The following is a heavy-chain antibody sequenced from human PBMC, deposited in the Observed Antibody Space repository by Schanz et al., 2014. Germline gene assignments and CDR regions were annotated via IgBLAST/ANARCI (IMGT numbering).Heavy chain of an antibody. Sequence: QVQLEESGAGLVKPSGTLSLTCAVSGASVSSDNWWNWVRQPPGKGLEWIGEIYDSGGTDYNPSLKSRVTMSVEPSKNQFPLKLSSVTAADTAVYYCARDLEGFDYWGQGTLVTVSS. CDR3: ARDLEGFDY. CDR1: GASVSSDNW. D-gene: IGHD1-1*01. J-gene: IGHJ4*02. CDR2: IYDSGGT. V-gene: IGHV4-4*02.